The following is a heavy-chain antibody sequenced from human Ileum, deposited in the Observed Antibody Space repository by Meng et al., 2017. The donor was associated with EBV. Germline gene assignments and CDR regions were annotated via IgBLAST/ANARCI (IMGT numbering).Heavy chain of an antibody. CDR1: GGPFNDYY. CDR3: ARYGRCNGNSFYCFDP. D-gene: IGHD4-23*01. Sequence: QVRSQHWGTVLLQPSQTRSLTWAVSGGPFNDYYWTWLRQPPGKGLEWIGENDQSGYTKFNPSLSSRATISRDTSNNQFSLRLNSVTAADTALYYCARYGRCNGNSFYCFDPWGQGTLVTVSS. J-gene: IGHJ5*02. V-gene: IGHV4-34*01. CDR2: NDQSGYT.